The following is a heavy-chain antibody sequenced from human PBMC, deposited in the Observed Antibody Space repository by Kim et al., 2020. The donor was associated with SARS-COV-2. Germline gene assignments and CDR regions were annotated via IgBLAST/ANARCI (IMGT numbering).Heavy chain of an antibody. Sequence: ASVKVSCKTSGDTLSNYYMHWVRQAPGQGLEWMGIMNPSDGNTRSPQKFQGRLTMTRDTSTSTVYMELSSLRSEDTAVYYCARDYDSSGFDLCGQGTLVT. D-gene: IGHD3-22*01. CDR1: GDTLSNYY. CDR2: MNPSDGNT. J-gene: IGHJ4*02. CDR3: ARDYDSSGFDL. V-gene: IGHV1-46*01.